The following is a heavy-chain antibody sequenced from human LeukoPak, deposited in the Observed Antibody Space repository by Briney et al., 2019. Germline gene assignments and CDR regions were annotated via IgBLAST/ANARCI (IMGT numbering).Heavy chain of an antibody. D-gene: IGHD3-22*01. Sequence: GASVKVSCKASGYTFTGYYMHWVRQAPGQGLEWMGWINTNTGNPTYAQGFTGRFVFSLDTSISTAYLQISSLKAEDTAVYYCARDLALYDSSGHDAFDIWGQGTMVTVSS. CDR1: GYTFTGYY. V-gene: IGHV7-4-1*02. CDR2: INTNTGNP. J-gene: IGHJ3*02. CDR3: ARDLALYDSSGHDAFDI.